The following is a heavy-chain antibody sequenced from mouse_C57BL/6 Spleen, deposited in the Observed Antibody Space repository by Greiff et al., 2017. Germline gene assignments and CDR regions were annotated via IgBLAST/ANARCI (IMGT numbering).Heavy chain of an antibody. CDR2: IYPGDGDT. D-gene: IGHD1-1*01. V-gene: IGHV1-82*01. Sequence: QVQLQQSGPELVKPGASVKISCKASGYAFSSSWMNWVKQRPGKGLEWIGRIYPGDGDTNYNGKFKGKATLTADKSSSTAYMQLSSLTSEDSAVYFCARYRYGSSYDWYFDVWGTGTTVTVSS. J-gene: IGHJ1*03. CDR3: ARYRYGSSYDWYFDV. CDR1: GYAFSSSW.